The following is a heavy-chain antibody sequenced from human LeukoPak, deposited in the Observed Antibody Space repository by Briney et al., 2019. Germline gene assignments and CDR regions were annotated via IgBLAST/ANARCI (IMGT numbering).Heavy chain of an antibody. Sequence: GESLKISCKGSGYSFISYWIGWVRQMPGKGLEWMGIIYPGDSDTRYSPSFQGQVTISADKSISPAYLQWSSLQASDPAMYYLARIEYDYVWGSYRDNYFDYWGQGTLVTVSS. CDR3: ARIEYDYVWGSYRDNYFDY. CDR2: IYPGDSDT. CDR1: GYSFISYW. J-gene: IGHJ4*02. D-gene: IGHD3-16*02. V-gene: IGHV5-51*01.